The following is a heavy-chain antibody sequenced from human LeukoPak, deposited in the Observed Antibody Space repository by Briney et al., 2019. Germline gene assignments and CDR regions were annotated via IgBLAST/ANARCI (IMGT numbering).Heavy chain of an antibody. CDR3: ARVAEQWLVPLINWFDP. CDR1: GGSFSGYY. D-gene: IGHD6-19*01. V-gene: IGHV4-34*01. CDR2: INHSGST. Sequence: SETLSLTCAVYGGSFSGYYWSWLRQPPGKGLEWIGEINHSGSTNYNPSLKSRVTISVDTSKNQFSLKLSSVTAADTAVYYCARVAEQWLVPLINWFDPWGQGTLVTVSS. J-gene: IGHJ5*02.